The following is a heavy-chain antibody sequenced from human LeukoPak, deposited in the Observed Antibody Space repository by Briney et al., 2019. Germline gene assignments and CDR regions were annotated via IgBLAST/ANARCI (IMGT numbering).Heavy chain of an antibody. CDR3: AKDARILYPAYYFDY. Sequence: GRSLRLSCAASGFTFSSYGMHWVRQAPGKGLEWVAVISYDGSNKYYADSVKGRFTISRDNSKNTLYLQMNSLRAEDTAVYYCAKDARILYPAYYFDYWGQGTLVTVSS. CDR1: GFTFSSYG. J-gene: IGHJ4*02. V-gene: IGHV3-30*18. D-gene: IGHD2-8*01. CDR2: ISYDGSNK.